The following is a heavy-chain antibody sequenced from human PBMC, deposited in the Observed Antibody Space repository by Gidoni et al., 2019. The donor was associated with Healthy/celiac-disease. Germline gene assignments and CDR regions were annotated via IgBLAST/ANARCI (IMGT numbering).Heavy chain of an antibody. CDR3: ARGYSSGWSDY. J-gene: IGHJ4*02. CDR1: GFTFSSYS. V-gene: IGHV3-21*01. Sequence: EVQLVESGGGLVKPGGSLRLSGAAAGFTFSSYSMNWVRQAPGKGLEWVSSISSSSSYIYYADSVKGRFTISRDNAKNSLYLQMNSLRAEDTAVYYCARGYSSGWSDYWGQGTLVTVSS. D-gene: IGHD6-19*01. CDR2: ISSSSSYI.